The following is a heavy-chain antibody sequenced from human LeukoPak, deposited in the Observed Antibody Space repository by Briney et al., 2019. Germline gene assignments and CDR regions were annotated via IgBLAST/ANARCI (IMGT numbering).Heavy chain of an antibody. CDR2: IIPILGIA. Sequence: GASVKVTCKTSGYTFTNYGISWVRQAPGQGLEWMGRIIPILGIANYAQKFQGRVTITADKSTSTAYMELSSLRSEDTAVYYCARDAWVYGGSYPNYYFDYWGQGTLVTVSS. V-gene: IGHV1-69*04. CDR1: GYTFTNYG. D-gene: IGHD1-26*01. CDR3: ARDAWVYGGSYPNYYFDY. J-gene: IGHJ4*02.